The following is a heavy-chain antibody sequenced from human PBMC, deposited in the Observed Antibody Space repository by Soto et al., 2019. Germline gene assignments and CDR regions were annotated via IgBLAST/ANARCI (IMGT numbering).Heavy chain of an antibody. J-gene: IGHJ6*02. D-gene: IGHD2-2*01. V-gene: IGHV3-23*01. CDR1: GFAFSNYA. Sequence: GGSLRLSCSASGFAFSNYAMAWVRQAPGRGLEWISSLSGSGGRAFYADSVQGRFTISRDNSKNTLYLEMNNLRAEDTAIYYCAPVPAASSYYNTDVWGQGTTVTVSS. CDR2: LSGSGGRA. CDR3: APVPAASSYYNTDV.